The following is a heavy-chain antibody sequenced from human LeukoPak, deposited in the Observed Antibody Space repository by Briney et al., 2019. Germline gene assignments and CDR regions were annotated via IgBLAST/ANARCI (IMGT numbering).Heavy chain of an antibody. V-gene: IGHV3-21*01. CDR3: ARDLIDQNWFDP. D-gene: IGHD2-8*01. CDR1: GFTFSSYW. Sequence: GGSLRLSCAASGFTFSSYWMSWVRQAPGKGLEWVSSISSSSSYIYYADSVKGRFTISRDNAKNSLYLQMNSLRAEDTAVYYCARDLIDQNWFDPWGQGTLVTVSS. J-gene: IGHJ5*02. CDR2: ISSSSSYI.